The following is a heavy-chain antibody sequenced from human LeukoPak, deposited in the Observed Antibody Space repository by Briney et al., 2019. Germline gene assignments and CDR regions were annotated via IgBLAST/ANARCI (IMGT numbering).Heavy chain of an antibody. CDR1: GGSISSYY. D-gene: IGHD3-3*01. Sequence: SETLSLTCTVSGGSISSYYWSWIRQPPGKGLEWIGYIYYSGSTNYNPSLKSRVTISVDTSKNQFSLKLSSVTAADTAVYYCARRKGPGYYDFWSGYVDVWGQGTTVTVSS. CDR3: ARRKGPGYYDFWSGYVDV. V-gene: IGHV4-59*08. J-gene: IGHJ6*02. CDR2: IYYSGST.